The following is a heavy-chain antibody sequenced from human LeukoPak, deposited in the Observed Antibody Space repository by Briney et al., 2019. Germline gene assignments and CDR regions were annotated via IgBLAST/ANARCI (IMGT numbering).Heavy chain of an antibody. CDR3: ARDYGGSSPFDY. CDR1: GFTFSSYE. D-gene: IGHD4-23*01. CDR2: ISSSDDTI. Sequence: GGSLRLSCAASGFTFSSYEMHWVRQAPGKGLEWVSYISSSDDTIYYADSVKGRFTISRDDAKNSLYLQMNSLRAEDTAVYYCARDYGGSSPFDYWGQGTLVTVSS. V-gene: IGHV3-48*03. J-gene: IGHJ4*02.